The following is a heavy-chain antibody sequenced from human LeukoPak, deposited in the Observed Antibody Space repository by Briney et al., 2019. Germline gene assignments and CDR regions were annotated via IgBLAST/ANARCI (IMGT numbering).Heavy chain of an antibody. Sequence: SGGSLRLSCAASGFTVSSNYMSWVRQAPGKGLEWVSAISGSGGSTYYADSVKGRFTISRDNSKNTLYLQMNSLRAEDTAVYYCAKDPLAVAGPFGYWGQGTLVTVSS. CDR2: ISGSGGST. CDR3: AKDPLAVAGPFGY. CDR1: GFTVSSNY. V-gene: IGHV3-23*01. J-gene: IGHJ4*02. D-gene: IGHD6-19*01.